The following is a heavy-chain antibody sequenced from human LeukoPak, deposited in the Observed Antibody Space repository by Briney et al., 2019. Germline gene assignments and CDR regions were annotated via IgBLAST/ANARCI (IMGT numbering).Heavy chain of an antibody. CDR1: GFTFSSYS. CDR2: ISSSSIYI. V-gene: IGHV3-21*01. Sequence: TAGGSLRLSCAASGFTFSSYSMNWVRQAPGKGLEWVSSISSSSIYIYYADSVKGRFSVSRDNAKNSLYLQMNSLRAEDTAVYYCATRIVPAAMPDYWGQGTLVTVSS. J-gene: IGHJ4*02. D-gene: IGHD2-2*01. CDR3: ATRIVPAAMPDY.